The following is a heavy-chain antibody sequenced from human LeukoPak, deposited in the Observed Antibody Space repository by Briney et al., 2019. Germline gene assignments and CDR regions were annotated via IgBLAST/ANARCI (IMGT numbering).Heavy chain of an antibody. CDR3: ARDPSRGMGDYFNWFDP. V-gene: IGHV1-18*01. CDR1: GYTFTSYG. D-gene: IGHD4-17*01. J-gene: IGHJ5*02. Sequence: ASVKVSCKASGYTFTSYGISWVRQAPGQGLEWMGWISAYNGNTNYAQKLQGRVTMTTDTSTSTAYMELRSLRSDDTAVYYCARDPSRGMGDYFNWFDPWGQGTLVTVSS. CDR2: ISAYNGNT.